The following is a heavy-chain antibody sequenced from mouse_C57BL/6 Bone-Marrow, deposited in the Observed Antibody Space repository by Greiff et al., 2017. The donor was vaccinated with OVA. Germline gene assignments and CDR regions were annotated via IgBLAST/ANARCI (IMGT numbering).Heavy chain of an antibody. CDR2: IYPGDGDT. Sequence: QVQLQQSGPELVKPGASVKISCKASGYAFSSSWMNWVQQRPGKGLEWIGRIYPGDGDTNYNGKFKGKATLTADKSSSTAYMQLSSLTSEDSAVYFCASPYGTGFAYWGQGTLVTVYA. J-gene: IGHJ3*01. CDR1: GYAFSSSW. CDR3: ASPYGTGFAY. D-gene: IGHD1-1*01. V-gene: IGHV1-82*01.